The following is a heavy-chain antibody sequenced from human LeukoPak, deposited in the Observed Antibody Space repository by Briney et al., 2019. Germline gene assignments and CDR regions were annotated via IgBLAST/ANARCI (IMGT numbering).Heavy chain of an antibody. CDR2: IYHSGST. Sequence: PSETLSLTCAVSGYSISSGYYWGWIRQPPGKGLEWIGSIYHSGSTYYNPSLKSRVTISVDTSKNQFSLKLSSVTAADTAVYYCARDDGPNTLTTAWGQGTLVTVSS. V-gene: IGHV4-38-2*02. CDR3: ARDDGPNTLTTA. CDR1: GYSISSGYY. D-gene: IGHD4-11*01. J-gene: IGHJ4*02.